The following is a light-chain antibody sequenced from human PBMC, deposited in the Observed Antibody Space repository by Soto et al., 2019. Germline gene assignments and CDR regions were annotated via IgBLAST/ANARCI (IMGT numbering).Light chain of an antibody. Sequence: EIVLTQSPGTLSLSPGERATHSCRASQSVSSSYLAWYQQKPGQAPRLLIYGTSSRATAIPDRSSGSGSGTDFTLTISRLEPEDFAVYYCQQYGSSSWTFGQGTKV. V-gene: IGKV3-20*01. CDR1: QSVSSSY. CDR2: GTS. J-gene: IGKJ1*01. CDR3: QQYGSSSWT.